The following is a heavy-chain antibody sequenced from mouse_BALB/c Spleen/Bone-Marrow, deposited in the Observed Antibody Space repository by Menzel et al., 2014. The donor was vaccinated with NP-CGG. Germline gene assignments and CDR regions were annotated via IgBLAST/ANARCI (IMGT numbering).Heavy chain of an antibody. CDR2: IFPGDGDT. CDR3: ARGGITTSPFAY. J-gene: IGHJ3*01. D-gene: IGHD2-4*01. Sequence: VKLQESGAELARPGASVKLSCTASGYTFTNYWMHWVKQRPGQGLEWIGTIFPGDGDTRYTQKFKGKATLTADKSSTTAYMQLSRLASEDSAVYYCARGGITTSPFAYWGQGTLVTVSA. V-gene: IGHV1-87*01. CDR1: GYTFTNYW.